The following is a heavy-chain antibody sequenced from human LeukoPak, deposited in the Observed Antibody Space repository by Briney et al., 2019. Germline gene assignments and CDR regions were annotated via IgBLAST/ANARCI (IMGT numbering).Heavy chain of an antibody. CDR3: ERGGGRWDFDH. J-gene: IGHJ4*02. CDR2: INGDGSST. D-gene: IGHD2-15*01. V-gene: IGHV3-74*01. Sequence: PGGSLRLSCAASGFTFSNYWMHWVRQAPGKGLVWVSHINGDGSSTSYADSVKGRFTISRDNAKKTLYLQMNSLRAEDTAVYYCERGGGRWDFDHGGQGTLVTVSS. CDR1: GFTFSNYW.